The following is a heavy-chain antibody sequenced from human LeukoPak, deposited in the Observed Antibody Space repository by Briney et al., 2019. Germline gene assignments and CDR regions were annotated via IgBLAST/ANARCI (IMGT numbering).Heavy chain of an antibody. CDR2: IYAGDYT. CDR3: ATSYMLPGDP. Sequence: PGGSLRLSCVVSGFSVTSKYMNWVRQAPGKGLEWVSAIYAGDYTYYADSVRGRFSVSRDTSNNTLYLQMNSLRADDTAVYYCATSYMLPGDPWGQGTLVVVSS. CDR1: GFSVTSKY. D-gene: IGHD3-16*01. V-gene: IGHV3-66*01. J-gene: IGHJ5*02.